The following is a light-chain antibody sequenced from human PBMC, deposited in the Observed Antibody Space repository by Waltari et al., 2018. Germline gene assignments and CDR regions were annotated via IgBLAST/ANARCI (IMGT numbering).Light chain of an antibody. J-gene: IGKJ2*01. CDR2: MES. CDR1: QSVGTW. V-gene: IGKV1-5*03. Sequence: DIQMTQSPSTLSASVGDRVTISCRASQSVGTWLAWYQEKPGKARKLLLYMESSLESGVPSRYSGSGSEREFTLTISSRQPDVFATYSCQQYSSFSTFGQGTNVDI. CDR3: QQYSSFST.